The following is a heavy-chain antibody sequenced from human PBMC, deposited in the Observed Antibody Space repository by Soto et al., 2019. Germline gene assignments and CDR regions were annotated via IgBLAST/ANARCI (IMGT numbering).Heavy chain of an antibody. J-gene: IGHJ4*03. CDR3: ARGWGYDRYDYFFAF. Sequence: QVQLVQSGAEVRKPGSSVKVSCKASGGTFSRHAISWVRQAPGQGLEWMGGIIPIFGTANHAQKFQGRVTIIGDESTKTGLMELSRLRFEDTGMFYWARGWGYDRYDYFFAFWGPGTLVFVSS. CDR1: GGTFSRHA. V-gene: IGHV1-69*01. CDR2: IIPIFGTA. D-gene: IGHD3-16*01.